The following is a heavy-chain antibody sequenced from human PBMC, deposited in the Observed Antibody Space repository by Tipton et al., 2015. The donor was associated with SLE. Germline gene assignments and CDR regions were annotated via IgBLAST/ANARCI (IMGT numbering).Heavy chain of an antibody. D-gene: IGHD1-7*01. CDR2: IADTGSP. CDR1: GGSFSGHY. Sequence: TLSLTCAVYGGSFSGHYWSWIRQPPGQGLEWIGEIADTGSPNYNPSLKSRVTISLDTSKSQFSLILNSLTAADTAVYYCARRYNWNYKDYFDYWGQGTPVTVSS. CDR3: ARRYNWNYKDYFDY. J-gene: IGHJ4*02. V-gene: IGHV4-34*01.